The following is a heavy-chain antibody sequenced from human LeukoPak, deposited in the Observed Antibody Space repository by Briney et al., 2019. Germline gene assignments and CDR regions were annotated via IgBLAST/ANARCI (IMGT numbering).Heavy chain of an antibody. V-gene: IGHV1-18*01. D-gene: IGHD4-17*01. J-gene: IGHJ6*03. CDR2: ISAYNGDT. CDR1: GYTFTNYA. CDR3: ARRGGKNYGDYLLYYYYMDV. Sequence: ASVKVSCKASGYTFTNYAVNWVRQAPGQGLEWMGWISAYNGDTHYAQKFQGRVTMTTDTSTSTAYMELRSLRSDDTAMYYCARRGGKNYGDYLLYYYYMDVWGKGTTVTVSS.